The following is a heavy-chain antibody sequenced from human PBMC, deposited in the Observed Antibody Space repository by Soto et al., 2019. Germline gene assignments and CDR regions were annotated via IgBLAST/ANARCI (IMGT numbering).Heavy chain of an antibody. J-gene: IGHJ6*02. V-gene: IGHV1-69*13. CDR1: GGSFSSYA. CDR3: ASSITICGVVTPRDYYGMDV. D-gene: IGHD3-3*01. CDR2: IIPIFGTA. Sequence: ASVKVSCKASGGSFSSYAISWVRQAPGQGLEWMGGIIPIFGTANYAQKFQGRVTITADESTSTAYMELSSLRSEDTAVYYCASSITICGVVTPRDYYGMDVWGQGTTVTVAS.